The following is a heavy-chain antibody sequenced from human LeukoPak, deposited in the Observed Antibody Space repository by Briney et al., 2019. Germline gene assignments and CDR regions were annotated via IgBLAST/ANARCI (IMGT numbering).Heavy chain of an antibody. J-gene: IGHJ3*02. Sequence: PGGTLRLSCAASGFTFSSDWMNWGRQAPGKGLEWVANVKEDGSEKYYVDSVKGRFTISRDNAKNTLYLQMNSLRAEDTAVYYCARMSRGYYEDGALDIWGQATMVTVCS. V-gene: IGHV3-7*01. CDR2: VKEDGSEK. CDR1: GFTFSSDW. CDR3: ARMSRGYYEDGALDI. D-gene: IGHD3-22*01.